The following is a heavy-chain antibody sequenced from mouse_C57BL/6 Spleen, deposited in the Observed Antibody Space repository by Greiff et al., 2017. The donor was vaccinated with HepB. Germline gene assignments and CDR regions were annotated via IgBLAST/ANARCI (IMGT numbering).Heavy chain of an antibody. Sequence: DVQLQESGEGLVKPGGSLKLSCAASGFTFSSYAMSWVRQTPEKRLEWVAYISSGGDYIYYADTVKGRFTISRDNARNTLYLQMSRLKSEDTAMYYCTREGGYDVSDYWGQGTTLTVSS. J-gene: IGHJ2*01. CDR2: ISSGGDYI. CDR3: TREGGYDVSDY. CDR1: GFTFSSYA. V-gene: IGHV5-9-1*02. D-gene: IGHD2-2*01.